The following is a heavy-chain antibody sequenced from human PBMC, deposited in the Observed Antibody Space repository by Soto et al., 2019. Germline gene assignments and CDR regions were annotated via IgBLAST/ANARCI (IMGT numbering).Heavy chain of an antibody. D-gene: IGHD2-15*01. Sequence: AASVKVSCKASGYTFTSYAMHWVRQAPGQRLEWMGWINAGNGNTKYSQKFQGRVTITRDTSASTAYMELSSLRPEDTAVYYCARDCSGGSCYLAMDYWGQGTLVTVSS. CDR3: ARDCSGGSCYLAMDY. V-gene: IGHV1-3*01. CDR2: INAGNGNT. CDR1: GYTFTSYA. J-gene: IGHJ4*02.